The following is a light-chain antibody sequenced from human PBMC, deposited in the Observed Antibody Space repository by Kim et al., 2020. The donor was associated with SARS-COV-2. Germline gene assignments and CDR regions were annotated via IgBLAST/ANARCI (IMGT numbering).Light chain of an antibody. Sequence: SALTQPASVSGSPGQSITISCTGTSSDVGGYNYVSWYQQHPGKAPKLMIYEVSNRPSGVSNRFSGSKSGNTASLTISGLQAEDEADYYCSSYTSSSTKDVVFGGGTQLTVL. CDR1: SSDVGGYNY. CDR2: EVS. V-gene: IGLV2-14*01. CDR3: SSYTSSSTKDVV. J-gene: IGLJ2*01.